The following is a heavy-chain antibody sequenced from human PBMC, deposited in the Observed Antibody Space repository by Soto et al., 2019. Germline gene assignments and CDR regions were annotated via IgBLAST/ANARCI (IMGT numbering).Heavy chain of an antibody. J-gene: IGHJ6*02. V-gene: IGHV3-23*01. Sequence: GGSLRLSCAASGFTFSSYAMSWVRQAPGKGLEWVSAISGSGGSTYYADSVKGRFTISRDNSKNTLYLQMNSLRAEDTAVYYCAKAPYYDYWSGPYGMDVWGQGTTVTVSS. CDR2: ISGSGGST. D-gene: IGHD3-3*01. CDR1: GFTFSSYA. CDR3: AKAPYYDYWSGPYGMDV.